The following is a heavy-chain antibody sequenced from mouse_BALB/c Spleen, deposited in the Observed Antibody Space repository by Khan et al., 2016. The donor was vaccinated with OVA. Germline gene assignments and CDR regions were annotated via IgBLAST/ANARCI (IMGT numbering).Heavy chain of an antibody. V-gene: IGHV3-2*02. CDR3: ARGNYYGYAMDY. J-gene: IGHJ4*01. CDR1: GYSITSNYA. CDR2: ISYSGST. Sequence: EVQLQESGPGLVKPFQSLSLTCTVTGYSITSNYAWNWIRQFPGNKLEWVGYISYSGSTSYNPSLKRRFSITRDTSKNQFFLQLNSVTTEDTATYYCARGNYYGYAMDYWGQGTSVTVSS. D-gene: IGHD1-1*01.